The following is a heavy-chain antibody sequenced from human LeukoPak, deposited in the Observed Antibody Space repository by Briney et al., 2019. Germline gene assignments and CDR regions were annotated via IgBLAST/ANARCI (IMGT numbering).Heavy chain of an antibody. D-gene: IGHD1-26*01. CDR3: AKDLEVGASSCLFDY. J-gene: IGHJ4*02. Sequence: GGSLRLSCAASTFSFSTYGMYWVSSYGIHWVRQAPGKGLEWVAYIQYDGSNEQYGDSVKGRFSISRDSSKNIVFLQMNSLRPEDTAVYYCAKDLEVGASSCLFDYWGQGTLVTVSS. V-gene: IGHV3-30*02. CDR1: TFSFSTYG. CDR2: IQYDGSNE.